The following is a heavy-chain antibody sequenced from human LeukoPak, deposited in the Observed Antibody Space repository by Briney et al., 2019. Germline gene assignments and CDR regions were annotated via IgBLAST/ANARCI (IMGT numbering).Heavy chain of an antibody. V-gene: IGHV4-39*07. CDR2: IYYSGST. CDR1: GASISTNSYY. CDR3: ARDEEQLDGRSFDY. Sequence: PSETLSLTCTVSGASISTNSYYWGWIRQPPGKGLEWIGSIYYSGSTYYNPSLKSRVTISIDTSKNQFSLRLRSVTAADTAVYYCARDEEQLDGRSFDYWGQGTLVTVSS. J-gene: IGHJ4*02. D-gene: IGHD6-6*01.